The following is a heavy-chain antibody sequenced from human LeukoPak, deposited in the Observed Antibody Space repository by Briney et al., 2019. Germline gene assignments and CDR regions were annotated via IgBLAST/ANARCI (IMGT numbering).Heavy chain of an antibody. CDR3: ARGDLRGYLDY. CDR2: IWYDGSNK. V-gene: IGHV3-33*01. Sequence: GGSLRLSCAASGFTFSSYGMHWVRQAPGKGLEWVAVIWYDGSNKYYADSVKGRFTISRDNSKNTLYLQMNSLRAEDTAVYYCARGDLRGYLDYWGQGTLVTVSS. CDR1: GFTFSSYG. J-gene: IGHJ4*02. D-gene: IGHD2-21*02.